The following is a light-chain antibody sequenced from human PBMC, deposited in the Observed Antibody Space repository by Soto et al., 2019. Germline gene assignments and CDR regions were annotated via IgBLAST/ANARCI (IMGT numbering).Light chain of an antibody. CDR2: EVT. CDR1: SSDVGGYNY. J-gene: IGLJ3*02. V-gene: IGLV2-14*01. Sequence: QSVLTQPASVSGSPGQSITISCTGTSSDVGGYNYVSWYQQHPGKAPKLMIYEVTNRTSGVSNRFSGSKSGNTASLTISGLQAEDEADYYCSSYTSSSTLGVFGGGTKLAV. CDR3: SSYTSSSTLGV.